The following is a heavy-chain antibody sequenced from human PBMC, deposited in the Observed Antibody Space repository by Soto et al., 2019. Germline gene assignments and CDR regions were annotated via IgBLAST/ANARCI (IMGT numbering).Heavy chain of an antibody. D-gene: IGHD2-21*01. CDR2: IGGSGGST. CDR1: RFTLSIYA. Sequence: PSGSLELCCAASRFTLSIYAMSGVLQDPGKGLDGVSAIGGSGGSTYYADSVKGRFTISRDNSKNTLYLQMNSLRAEDTAVYYCAKGILAARFDYWGQGPLVTVSS. CDR3: AKGILAARFDY. V-gene: IGHV3-23*01. J-gene: IGHJ4*02.